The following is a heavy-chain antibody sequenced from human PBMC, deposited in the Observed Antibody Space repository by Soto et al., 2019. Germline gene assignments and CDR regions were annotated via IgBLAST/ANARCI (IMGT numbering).Heavy chain of an antibody. D-gene: IGHD6-13*01. Sequence: SETLSLTCTVSGGSFSSYYWSWIRQPAGKGLEWIGRIYASGGTNYNPSLKSRVAMSVDTSKKKFSLKLSSVTAADTAVYYCARDSDSSSWYSGWFDPWGQGTLVTVSS. V-gene: IGHV4-4*07. CDR1: GGSFSSYY. J-gene: IGHJ5*02. CDR2: IYASGGT. CDR3: ARDSDSSSWYSGWFDP.